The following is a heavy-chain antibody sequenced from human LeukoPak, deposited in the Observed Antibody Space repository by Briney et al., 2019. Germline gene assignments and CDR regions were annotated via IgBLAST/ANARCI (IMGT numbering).Heavy chain of an antibody. CDR3: ARGSVLRYFDWLSTPIDY. J-gene: IGHJ4*02. Sequence: SETLSLTCAVYGGSFSGYYWSWIRQPPGKGLEWIGEINHSGSTNYNPSLKSRVTISVDTSKNQFSLKLSSVTAANTAVYYCARGSVLRYFDWLSTPIDYWGQGTLVTVSS. D-gene: IGHD3-9*01. CDR1: GGSFSGYY. V-gene: IGHV4-34*01. CDR2: INHSGST.